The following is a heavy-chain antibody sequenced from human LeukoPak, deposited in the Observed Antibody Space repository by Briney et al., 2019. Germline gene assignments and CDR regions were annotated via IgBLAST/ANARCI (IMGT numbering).Heavy chain of an antibody. CDR3: ARDTDTGNYYGSGSYYSPPGY. V-gene: IGHV1-69*13. D-gene: IGHD3-10*01. Sequence: ASVKVSCKASGGTFSSYTISWVRQAPGQGLEWMGGIIPIFGTTNYAQNFQGRVTITADESTSTAYMELRSLRSDDTAVYYCARDTDTGNYYGSGSYYSPPGYWGQGTLVTVSS. J-gene: IGHJ4*02. CDR2: IIPIFGTT. CDR1: GGTFSSYT.